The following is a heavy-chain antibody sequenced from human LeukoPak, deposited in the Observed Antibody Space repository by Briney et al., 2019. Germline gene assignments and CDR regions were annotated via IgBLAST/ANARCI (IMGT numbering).Heavy chain of an antibody. CDR2: MNPNSGNT. J-gene: IGHJ2*01. CDR3: ARSEYGDYGYFDL. Sequence: ASVKVSCKASGYTFTSYDINWVRQATGQGLEWMGWMNPNSGNTGYAQKFQGRVTITADKSTSTAYMELSSLRSEDTAVYYCARSEYGDYGYFDLWGRGTLVTVSS. V-gene: IGHV1-8*01. D-gene: IGHD4-17*01. CDR1: GYTFTSYD.